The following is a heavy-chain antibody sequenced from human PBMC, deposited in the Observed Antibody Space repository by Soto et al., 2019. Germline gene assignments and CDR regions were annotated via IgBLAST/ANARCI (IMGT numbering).Heavy chain of an antibody. J-gene: IGHJ4*02. CDR1: VYAFTSYY. CDR3: ARPMEGELLYPFGDD. V-gene: IGHV1-46*01. D-gene: IGHD3-10*01. Sequence: XSVKDSCKASVYAFTSYYKHWVRQAPGQGLEWMGIINPSGGSTSYAQKLQGRVTMTRDTSTSTVYMELSSLRSEDTAVYYCARPMEGELLYPFGDDWGQGTLVTVSS. CDR2: INPSGGST.